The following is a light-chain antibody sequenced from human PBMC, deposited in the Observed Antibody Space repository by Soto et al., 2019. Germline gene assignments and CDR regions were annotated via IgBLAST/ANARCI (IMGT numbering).Light chain of an antibody. Sequence: QSALTQPPSASGSPGQSVTISCTGTSSDVGGYHYVSWYPQHPGKAPKLMSYEVSKRPSGVPDRFSGSKSGNTASLTVSGLQAEDEADYCCSSYAGSNNFVVFGGGTKLTVL. CDR3: SSYAGSNNFVV. CDR2: EVS. V-gene: IGLV2-8*01. CDR1: SSDVGGYHY. J-gene: IGLJ2*01.